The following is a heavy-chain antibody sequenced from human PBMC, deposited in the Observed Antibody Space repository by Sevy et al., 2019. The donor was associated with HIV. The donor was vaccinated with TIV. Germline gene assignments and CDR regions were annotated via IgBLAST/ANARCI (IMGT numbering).Heavy chain of an antibody. D-gene: IGHD3-22*01. CDR3: ATAPGYYDSAPFDY. J-gene: IGHJ4*02. CDR1: GFTFNNAW. CDR2: IKSKIDGETT. V-gene: IGHV3-15*01. Sequence: GGSLRLSCAVSGFTFNNAWMNWVRQAPGTGLQWVGLIKSKIDGETTDYAAPVEGRLTISRDDSKNTLFLQMNSLKIEDTAVYYCATAPGYYDSAPFDYWGPGTLVTVSS.